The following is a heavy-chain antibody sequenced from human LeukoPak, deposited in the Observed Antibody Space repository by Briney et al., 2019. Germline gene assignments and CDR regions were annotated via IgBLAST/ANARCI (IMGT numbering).Heavy chain of an antibody. CDR1: GFTFSSYS. V-gene: IGHV3-21*01. D-gene: IGHD3-3*01. J-gene: IGHJ4*02. Sequence: KPGGSLRLSCAASGFTFSSYSMNWVRQAPGKGLEWVSSISSSSSYIYYADSVKGRFTISRDNSKNTLYLQMNSLRAEDTAVYYCASEIIFGSFDYWGQGTLVTVSS. CDR2: ISSSSSYI. CDR3: ASEIIFGSFDY.